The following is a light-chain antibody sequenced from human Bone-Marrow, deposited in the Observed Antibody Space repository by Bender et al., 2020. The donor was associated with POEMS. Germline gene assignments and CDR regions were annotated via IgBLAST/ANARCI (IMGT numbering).Light chain of an antibody. CDR3: SSFTSSSAHVL. CDR2: EVS. CDR1: SDDVGGYNY. V-gene: IGLV2-14*01. J-gene: IGLJ2*01. Sequence: QSALAQPRSVSGSPGQSVTISCTGSSDDVGGYNYVSWYQQHPGKAPKLIIYEVSRRPSGVPDRFSGSKSGNTASLTISGLQAEDEAEYWCSSFTSSSAHVLFGGGTKLTVL.